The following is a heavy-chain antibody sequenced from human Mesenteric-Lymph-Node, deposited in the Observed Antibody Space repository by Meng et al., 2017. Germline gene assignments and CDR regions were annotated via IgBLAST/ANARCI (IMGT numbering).Heavy chain of an antibody. J-gene: IGHJ4*02. V-gene: IGHV4-30-4*08. CDR1: GGSVSSNYYY. Sequence: QVQLQESGPGLVRPSETLSLTCTVSGGSVSSNYYYWSWIRQPPGKGLEWIGYIYYSGSTYYNPSLKSRVTISVDTSKNQFSLKLSSVTAADTAVYYCARDRTTGRYFDYWGQGTLVTVSS. D-gene: IGHD4-11*01. CDR2: IYYSGST. CDR3: ARDRTTGRYFDY.